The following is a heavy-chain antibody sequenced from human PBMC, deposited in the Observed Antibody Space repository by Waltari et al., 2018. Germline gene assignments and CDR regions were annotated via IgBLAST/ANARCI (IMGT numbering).Heavy chain of an antibody. CDR3: ARGAEFRYYFDY. D-gene: IGHD3-10*01. CDR2: INGAGSST. CDR1: GFTFSTYW. J-gene: IGHJ4*02. V-gene: IGHV3-74*01. Sequence: EVQLVESGGGLVQPGGSLRLSCAASGFTFSTYWVHWVRQAPGKGLVWGSRINGAGSSTSYADSVKGRFTISRDNAKNTLYLQMNSLKAEDTAVYYCARGAEFRYYFDYWGQGTLVTVSS.